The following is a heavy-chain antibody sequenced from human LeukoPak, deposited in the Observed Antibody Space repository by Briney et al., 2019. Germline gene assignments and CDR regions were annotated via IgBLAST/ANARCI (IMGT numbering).Heavy chain of an antibody. CDR3: ARTRAFYSGYDQYYFDY. J-gene: IGHJ4*02. Sequence: GGSLRLSCAASGFTFSSYAMHWVRQAPGKGLEGVAVISYDGSNKYYADSVKGRFTISRDNSKNTLYLQMNSLRAEDTAVYYCARTRAFYSGYDQYYFDYWGQGTLVTVSS. CDR1: GFTFSSYA. CDR2: ISYDGSNK. V-gene: IGHV3-30-3*01. D-gene: IGHD5-12*01.